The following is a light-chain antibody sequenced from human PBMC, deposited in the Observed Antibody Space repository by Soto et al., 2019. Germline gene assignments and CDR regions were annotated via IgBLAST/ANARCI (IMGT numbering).Light chain of an antibody. J-gene: IGKJ5*01. Sequence: DIQMTQSPSTLSASVGDRVTITCRASQSISSWLAWYQQKPGKAPKLLIYDASSLESGVPSRFSGSGSGTEFTLTISSLQPEDAATYYCQKYKSAPLFGQGTRLEIK. CDR1: QSISSW. CDR3: QKYKSAPL. CDR2: DAS. V-gene: IGKV1-5*01.